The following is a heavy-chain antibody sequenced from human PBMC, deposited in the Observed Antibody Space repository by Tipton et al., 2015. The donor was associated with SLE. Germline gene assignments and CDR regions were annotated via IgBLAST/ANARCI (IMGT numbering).Heavy chain of an antibody. Sequence: TLSLTCTVSRGSISSSSYFWAWIRQPPGKGLEWIGYINYSGSTNYNPSLKSRVTISVDTSKNQFSLKLSPVTAADTAVYYCARLEGDGYKWYFDYWGQGTLVTVST. J-gene: IGHJ4*02. CDR3: ARLEGDGYKWYFDY. D-gene: IGHD5-24*01. V-gene: IGHV4-61*05. CDR2: INYSGST. CDR1: RGSISSSSYF.